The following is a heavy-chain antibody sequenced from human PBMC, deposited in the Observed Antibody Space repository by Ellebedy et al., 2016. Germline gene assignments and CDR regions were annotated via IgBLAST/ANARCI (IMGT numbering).Heavy chain of an antibody. J-gene: IGHJ5*02. V-gene: IGHV4-39*07. CDR2: IYSTGFNS. CDR1: GDSFDRSAYH. D-gene: IGHD2-15*01. CDR3: ARRGYCDGGGCYSTPQIDL. Sequence: SETLSLTCSVSGDSFDRSAYHWGWARQPPGKGLEWIGTIYSTGFNSYYNPSLNSRVTISLDTSRTQFSLKLSSVTAADTSVYFCARRGYCDGGGCYSTPQIDLWGQGTLVTVSS.